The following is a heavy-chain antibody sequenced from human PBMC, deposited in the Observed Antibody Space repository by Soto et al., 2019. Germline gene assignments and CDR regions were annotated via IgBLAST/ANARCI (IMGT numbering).Heavy chain of an antibody. D-gene: IGHD3-3*01. CDR1: GFTFSSYA. Sequence: PGGSLRLSCSASGFTFSSYAMHWVRQAPGKGLEYVSAISSNGGSTYYADSVKGRFTISRDNSKNTLYLQMSSLRAEDTAVYYCVKLEAHDYYYYGMDVWGQGTTVTVSS. CDR3: VKLEAHDYYYYGMDV. CDR2: ISSNGGST. J-gene: IGHJ6*02. V-gene: IGHV3-64D*06.